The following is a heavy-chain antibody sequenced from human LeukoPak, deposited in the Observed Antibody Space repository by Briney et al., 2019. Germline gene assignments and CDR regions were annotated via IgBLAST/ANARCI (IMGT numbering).Heavy chain of an antibody. J-gene: IGHJ4*02. CDR1: GFTFSSYA. D-gene: IGHD4-23*01. CDR3: ATSYGGYVDY. CDR2: ISGSGGST. Sequence: GGSLRLSCAASGFTFSSYAMSWVRQAPGKGLEWVSAISGSGGSTYYADSVKGRFTISRDNSKNTLYLHMNSLRAGDTAVYYCATSYGGYVDYWGQGTLVTVSS. V-gene: IGHV3-23*01.